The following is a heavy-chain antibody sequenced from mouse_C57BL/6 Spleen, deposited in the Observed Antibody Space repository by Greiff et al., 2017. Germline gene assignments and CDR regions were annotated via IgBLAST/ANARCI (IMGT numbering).Heavy chain of an antibody. D-gene: IGHD1-1*02. J-gene: IGHJ3*01. V-gene: IGHV1-42*01. CDR2: INPSTGGT. CDR1: GYSFTGYY. Sequence: EVQLQQSGPELVKPGASVKISCKASGYSFTGYYMNWVKQSPEKSLEWIGEINPSTGGTTYNQKFKAKATLTVDKSSSTACMQLKSLTSEDSAVYYCAREDYGGFAYWGQGTLVTVSA. CDR3: AREDYGGFAY.